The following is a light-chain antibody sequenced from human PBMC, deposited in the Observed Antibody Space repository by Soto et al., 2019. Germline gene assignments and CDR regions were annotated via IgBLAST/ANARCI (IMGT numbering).Light chain of an antibody. CDR2: EVS. J-gene: IGLJ2*01. CDR3: SSYASSRDVF. V-gene: IGLV2-14*01. CDR1: SSDVGGYNY. Sequence: QSALTQPASVSGSPGQSITISRTGTSSDVGGYNYVSWYQQYPGKAPKLMIYEVSNRPSGVSNRFSGSKSGNTASLTISGLQAEDEADYYCSSYASSRDVFFGGGTKLTVL.